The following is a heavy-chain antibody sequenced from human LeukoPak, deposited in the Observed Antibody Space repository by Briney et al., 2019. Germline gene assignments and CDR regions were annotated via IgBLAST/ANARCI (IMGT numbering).Heavy chain of an antibody. V-gene: IGHV1-18*01. J-gene: IGHJ4*02. D-gene: IGHD6-13*01. CDR2: ISAYNGNT. Sequence: GASVKVSCKASGYTFTSYGISWVRQAPGQGLEWMGWISAYNGNTNYAQKPQGRVTMTTDTSTSTAYMELSSLRSEDTAVYYCARDWYSSSWAPFGYWGQGTLVTVSS. CDR3: ARDWYSSSWAPFGY. CDR1: GYTFTSYG.